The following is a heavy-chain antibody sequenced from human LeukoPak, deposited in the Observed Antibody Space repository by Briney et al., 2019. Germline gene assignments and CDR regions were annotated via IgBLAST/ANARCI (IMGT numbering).Heavy chain of an antibody. CDR1: GGSISSYY. Sequence: KPSETLSLTCTVSGGSISSYYWSWIRQAPGKGLEWIGYIYYSGSTNYKPSLNSRVTVSVDTSKNQFYMKLRSVTAADTAVYYCARVYCSSTSCYIGYFDYWGQGTLVTVS. CDR3: ARVYCSSTSCYIGYFDY. CDR2: IYYSGST. V-gene: IGHV4-59*01. D-gene: IGHD2-2*02. J-gene: IGHJ4*02.